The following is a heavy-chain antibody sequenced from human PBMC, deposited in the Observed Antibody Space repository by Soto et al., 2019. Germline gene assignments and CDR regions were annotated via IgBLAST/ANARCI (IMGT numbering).Heavy chain of an antibody. D-gene: IGHD3-9*01. CDR1: RYTFTIHG. CDR2: ISTCTGKT. CDR3: ARLLTEGKTLREDAFDL. V-gene: IGHV1-18*01. Sequence: QLVQYGGDVKTPGSSVKVSCTASRYTFTIHGIAWVLQAPGQGLEWVGRISTCTGKTDYAQKFKGRFTMTADTRARPDNIGRRSLRSDDKASDCCARLLTEGKTLREDAFDLWGPGTKATVSS. J-gene: IGHJ3*01.